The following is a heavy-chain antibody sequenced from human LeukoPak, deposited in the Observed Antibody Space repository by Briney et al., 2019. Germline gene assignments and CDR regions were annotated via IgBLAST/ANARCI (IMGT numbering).Heavy chain of an antibody. J-gene: IGHJ4*02. CDR2: IIPIFGTA. CDR1: GGTFSSYA. CDR3: ARARLGYYDSSGYY. D-gene: IGHD3-22*01. Sequence: ASVKVSCKASGGTFSSYAISWVRQAPGQGLEWMGGIIPIFGTANYAQKFRGRVTITADESTSTAYMELSSLRSEDTAVYYCARARLGYYDSSGYYWGQGTLVTVSS. V-gene: IGHV1-69*13.